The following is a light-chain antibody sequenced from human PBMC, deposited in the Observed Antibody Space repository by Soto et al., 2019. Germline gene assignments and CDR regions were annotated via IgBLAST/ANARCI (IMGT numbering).Light chain of an antibody. CDR2: DAS. V-gene: IGKV1-5*01. J-gene: IGKJ1*01. CDR3: QQYRTYPWT. Sequence: DIQMTQSPSTLSASVGDRVTITCRASQSISSWLAWYQQKPGKAPKPLMYDASNLESGVPSRFSGSGSGTEFTLTISSLQPDDFAAYYCQQYRTYPWTFDQGTKVEIK. CDR1: QSISSW.